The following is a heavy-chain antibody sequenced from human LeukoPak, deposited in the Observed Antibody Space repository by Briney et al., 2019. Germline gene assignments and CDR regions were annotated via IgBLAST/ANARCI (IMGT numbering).Heavy chain of an antibody. CDR3: TRMTRSHYFDY. CDR1: GFTFSTSG. J-gene: IGHJ4*02. Sequence: GGSLRPSCAASGFTFSTSGIHWVRQAPGKGLEWVAFIRYDGSTKLYTDSVKGRFTISRDNSKNTLWLQMNSLRAEDTAVYYCTRMTRSHYFDYWGQGTLVTVSS. V-gene: IGHV3-30*02. CDR2: IRYDGSTK.